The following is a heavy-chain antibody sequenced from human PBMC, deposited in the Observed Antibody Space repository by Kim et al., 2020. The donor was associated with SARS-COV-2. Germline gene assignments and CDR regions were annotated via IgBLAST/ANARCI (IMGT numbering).Heavy chain of an antibody. CDR1: GFAFSDYW. CDR2: IKEDGTYK. J-gene: IGHJ4*02. D-gene: IGHD3-10*01. CDR3: ASRGKEAGIDH. Sequence: GGSLRLSCIASGFAFSDYWMTWVRQAPGKGLEWVANIKEDGTYKYYVDSVKGRFTISRDNDRNSLSLEMNSLKVEDTAVYYCASRGKEAGIDHWGQGSL. V-gene: IGHV3-7*03.